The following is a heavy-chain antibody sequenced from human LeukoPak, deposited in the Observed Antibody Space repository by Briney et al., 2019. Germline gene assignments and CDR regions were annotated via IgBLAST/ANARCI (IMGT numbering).Heavy chain of an antibody. J-gene: IGHJ4*02. V-gene: IGHV3-23*01. CDR1: GFTFSSYW. D-gene: IGHD2-15*01. CDR3: AKSKVVAATMGRFDY. Sequence: GGSLRLSCAASGFTFSSYWMHWVRQAPGKGLEWVSAISGSGGTTYYADSVKGRFTISRDNSKNTLYLQMNSLRAEDTAVYYCAKSKVVAATMGRFDYWGQGTLVTVSS. CDR2: ISGSGGTT.